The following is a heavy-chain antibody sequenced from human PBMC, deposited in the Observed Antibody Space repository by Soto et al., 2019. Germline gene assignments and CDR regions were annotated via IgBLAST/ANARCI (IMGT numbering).Heavy chain of an antibody. CDR3: AKVTKRAAAGRYEYYKYGMDV. CDR2: ISGSGGSS. Sequence: LRLSCAAAGFAFSTYAMTWVRQAPGKGLEWVSVISGSGGSSYYAASVKGRFTISSDNSKNTLFLQMNGLRAEDTAVYYCAKVTKRAAAGRYEYYKYGMDVWGQGTTVTVSS. D-gene: IGHD6-13*01. J-gene: IGHJ6*02. CDR1: GFAFSTYA. V-gene: IGHV3-23*01.